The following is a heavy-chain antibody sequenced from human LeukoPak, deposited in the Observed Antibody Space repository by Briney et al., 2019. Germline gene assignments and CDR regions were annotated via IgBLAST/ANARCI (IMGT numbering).Heavy chain of an antibody. CDR2: IYYSGST. V-gene: IGHV4-59*01. D-gene: IGHD3-22*01. Sequence: PSETLSLTCTVSGGSISSYYWNWIRQPPGKGLEWIGYIYYSGSTNYNPSLKSRVNISVDTSKNKFSLKLSSVTAADTAVYYCARGADSSGYYSIFYFDYWGQGTLVTVSS. CDR3: ARGADSSGYYSIFYFDY. J-gene: IGHJ4*02. CDR1: GGSISSYY.